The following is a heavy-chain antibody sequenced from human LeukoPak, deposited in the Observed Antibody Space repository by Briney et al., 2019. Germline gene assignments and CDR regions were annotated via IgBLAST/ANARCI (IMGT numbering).Heavy chain of an antibody. D-gene: IGHD3-3*01. CDR3: ARLTSYYDFWCGYYSPDY. CDR1: GGSFSGYY. J-gene: IGHJ4*02. Sequence: SETLSLTCAVYGGSFSGYYWSWIRQPPGKGLEWIGEINHSGSTNYNPSLKSRVTISVDTSKNQFSLKLSSVTAADTAVYYCARLTSYYDFWCGYYSPDYWGQGTLVTVSS. V-gene: IGHV4-34*01. CDR2: INHSGST.